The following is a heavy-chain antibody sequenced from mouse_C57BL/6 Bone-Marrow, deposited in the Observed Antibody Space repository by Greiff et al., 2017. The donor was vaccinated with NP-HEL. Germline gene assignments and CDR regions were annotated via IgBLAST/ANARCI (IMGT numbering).Heavy chain of an antibody. Sequence: DVKLVESVAELVRPGASVKLSCTASGFNIKNTYMHWVKQRPEQGLEWIGRIDPANGNTKYAPKFQGKATITADTSSNTAYLQLSRLTYEDTAIYYCARDYGNLLYAMDYWGQGTSVTVSS. CDR2: IDPANGNT. D-gene: IGHD1-1*01. J-gene: IGHJ4*01. CDR1: GFNIKNTY. CDR3: ARDYGNLLYAMDY. V-gene: IGHV14-3*01.